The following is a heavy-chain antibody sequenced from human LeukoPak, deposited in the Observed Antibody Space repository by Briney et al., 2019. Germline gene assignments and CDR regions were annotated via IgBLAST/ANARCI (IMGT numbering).Heavy chain of an antibody. V-gene: IGHV3-30*04. D-gene: IGHD1-14*01. J-gene: IGHJ5*02. CDR3: ARGSSTGTLSLWFDR. CDR2: ISYDGSNK. Sequence: GGSLRPSCAASGFTFSSYAIHWVRQAPGKGLEWVAVISYDGSNKYYADSVKGRFTISRDNSKNTLYLQMNSLRAEDTAVYYCARGSSTGTLSLWFDRWGQGTLVTVSS. CDR1: GFTFSSYA.